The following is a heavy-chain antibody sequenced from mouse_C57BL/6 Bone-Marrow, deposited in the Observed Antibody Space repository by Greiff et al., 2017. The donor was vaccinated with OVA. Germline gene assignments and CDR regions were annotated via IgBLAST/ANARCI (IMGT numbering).Heavy chain of an antibody. J-gene: IGHJ4*01. V-gene: IGHV5-9*01. D-gene: IGHD1-1*01. CDR3: ARRGNYGLYAMDY. CDR2: ISGGGGNT. CDR1: GFTFSSYS. Sequence: EVQLVESGGGLVKPGGSLKLSCAASGFTFSSYSMSWVRQTPEKRLEWVATISGGGGNTYYPDSVKGGFTISRDNAKNTLYLQMSSLRSEDTAYYDCARRGNYGLYAMDYWGQGTSVTVSS.